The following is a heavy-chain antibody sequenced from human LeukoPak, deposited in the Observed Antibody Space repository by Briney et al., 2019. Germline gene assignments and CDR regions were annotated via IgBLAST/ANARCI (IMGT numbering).Heavy chain of an antibody. Sequence: PSETLSLTCTVSGGPMSSYYWSWIRQPPGKGLEWIGYIYYSGSTSYNPSLKSRVTISVDTSKSHFSLKLNSVTAADTAVYYCARSWGYWYFDFWGRGTPVTVSS. J-gene: IGHJ2*01. CDR1: GGPMSSYY. V-gene: IGHV4-59*01. D-gene: IGHD3-16*01. CDR2: IYYSGST. CDR3: ARSWGYWYFDF.